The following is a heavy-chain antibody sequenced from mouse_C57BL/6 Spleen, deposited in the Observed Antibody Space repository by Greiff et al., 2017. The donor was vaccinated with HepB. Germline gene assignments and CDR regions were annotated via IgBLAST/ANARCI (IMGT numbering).Heavy chain of an antibody. D-gene: IGHD2-1*01. CDR1: GYTFTSYW. CDR2: INPSNGGT. V-gene: IGHV1-53*01. CDR3: ASRGGNYRAMDY. Sequence: QVQLQQPGTELVKPGASVKLSCKASGYTFTSYWMHWVKQRPGQGLEWIGNINPSNGGTNYNEKFKSKATLAVDKSSSTADMQLGSLTSEDYAVYYCASRGGNYRAMDYWGEGTSVTVSS. J-gene: IGHJ4*01.